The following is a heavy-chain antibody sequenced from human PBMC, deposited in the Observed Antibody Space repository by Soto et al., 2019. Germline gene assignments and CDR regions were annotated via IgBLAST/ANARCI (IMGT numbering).Heavy chain of an antibody. CDR3: ARGFGAAPDY. CDR1: GGSFSGYY. Sequence: QVQLQQWGAGLLKPSETLSLTCAVYGGSFSGYYWSWIRQPPGKGLEWIGEINHSGSTNYNPSLKSRVTISVDTSKNQFSLKLSSVTAADTAVYYCARGFGAAPDYWGQGTLVTVSS. D-gene: IGHD3-3*01. J-gene: IGHJ4*02. CDR2: INHSGST. V-gene: IGHV4-34*01.